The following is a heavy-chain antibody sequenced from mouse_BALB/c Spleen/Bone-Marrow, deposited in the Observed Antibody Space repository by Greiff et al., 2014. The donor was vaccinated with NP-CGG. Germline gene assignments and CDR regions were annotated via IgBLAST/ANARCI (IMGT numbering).Heavy chain of an antibody. J-gene: IGHJ4*01. Sequence: VKLVESGPELVKPGASVRISCKASGYTFTSCYIHWVKQRPGQGLEWIGWIYPGNVNTKYNEKFKGKATLTADKSSSTAYMQVSSLTSEDSAVYFCARSYDYDGNYAMDYWGQGTSVTVSS. CDR2: IYPGNVNT. CDR1: GYTFTSCY. D-gene: IGHD2-4*01. CDR3: ARSYDYDGNYAMDY. V-gene: IGHV1S56*01.